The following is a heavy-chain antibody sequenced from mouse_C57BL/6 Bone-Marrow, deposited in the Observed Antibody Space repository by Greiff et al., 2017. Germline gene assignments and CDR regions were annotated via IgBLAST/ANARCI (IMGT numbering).Heavy chain of an antibody. CDR3: ASSSYGSSPYWYFGV. V-gene: IGHV2-9-1*01. CDR1: GFSLTSYA. D-gene: IGHD1-1*01. CDR2: IWTGGGT. J-gene: IGHJ1*03. Sequence: VQGVESGPGLVAPSQSLSLTCTVSGFSLTSYAISWVRQPPGKGLEWLGVIWTGGGTNYNSALKSRLSISKDNSKSQVFLKMNSLQTDDTARYYCASSSYGSSPYWYFGVWGTGTTVTVSS.